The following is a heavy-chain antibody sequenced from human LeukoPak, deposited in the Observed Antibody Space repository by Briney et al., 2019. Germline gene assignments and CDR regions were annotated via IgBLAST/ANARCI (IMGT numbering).Heavy chain of an antibody. Sequence: ASVKVSCKASGYTFTSYYMHWVRQPPGQGLEWMGRINPNSGGTDYAQKFQGRVTMTRDTSISTAYMELSSLRSDDTAVYYCARVRAPSFAQGGFDYWGQGTLVTVSS. J-gene: IGHJ4*02. CDR2: INPNSGGT. CDR1: GYTFTSYY. V-gene: IGHV1-2*02. CDR3: ARVRAPSFAQGGFDY. D-gene: IGHD3-16*01.